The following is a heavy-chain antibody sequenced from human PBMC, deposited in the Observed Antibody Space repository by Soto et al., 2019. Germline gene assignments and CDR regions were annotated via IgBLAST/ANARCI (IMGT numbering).Heavy chain of an antibody. J-gene: IGHJ4*02. CDR3: ARSPYSSGYYYAIDY. V-gene: IGHV1-46*01. CDR1: GYTLIMYY. CDR2: INPSGCST. Sequence: ASVKVSCKASGYTLIMYYIHWMRQAPGQGLEWMGLINPSGCSTTYAQKFQGRVTMTRDTSTSTVYMDLNSLRSEDSAVYYCARSPYSSGYYYAIDYWGQGTQVTVSS. D-gene: IGHD3-22*01.